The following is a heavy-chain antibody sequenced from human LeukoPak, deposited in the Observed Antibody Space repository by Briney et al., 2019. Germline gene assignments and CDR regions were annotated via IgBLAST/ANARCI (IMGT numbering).Heavy chain of an antibody. CDR3: ARDEGGDDYYGSGTHPHWFDP. V-gene: IGHV3-30-3*01. Sequence: PGGSLRLSCAASGFTFSSYAMHWVRQAPGKGLEWVAVISYDGSNKYYADSVKGRFTISRDNSKNTLYLQMNSLRAEDTAVYYCARDEGGDDYYGSGTHPHWFDPWGQGTLVTVSS. CDR1: GFTFSSYA. CDR2: ISYDGSNK. J-gene: IGHJ5*02. D-gene: IGHD3-10*01.